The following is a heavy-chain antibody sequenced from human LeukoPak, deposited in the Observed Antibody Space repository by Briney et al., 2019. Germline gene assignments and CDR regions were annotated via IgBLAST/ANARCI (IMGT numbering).Heavy chain of an antibody. CDR2: IKQDGSEK. J-gene: IGHJ5*02. CDR1: GLSFSSYW. D-gene: IGHD1-26*01. V-gene: IGHV3-7*01. Sequence: PGGSLRLSCAASGLSFSSYWMNWVRQAPGKGLEWVANIKQDGSEKYYVDSVKGRFTISRDNAKNSLYLQMNSLRAEDTAVYYCARPRMGATGWFDPWGQGTLVTVSS. CDR3: ARPRMGATGWFDP.